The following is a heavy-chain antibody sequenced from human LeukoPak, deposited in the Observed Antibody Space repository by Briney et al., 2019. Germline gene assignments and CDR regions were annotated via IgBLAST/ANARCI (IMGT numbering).Heavy chain of an antibody. CDR1: GFTFSSYG. CDR3: AKTPPPIVVVIPPEFDP. D-gene: IGHD3-22*01. J-gene: IGHJ5*02. Sequence: GGSLRLSCAAAGFTFSSYGMHWVRQAPGKGLEWVAVISYDGSNKYYADSVKGRFTISRDNSKNTLYLQMNSLRAEDTAVYYCAKTPPPIVVVIPPEFDPWGQGTLVTVSS. V-gene: IGHV3-30*18. CDR2: ISYDGSNK.